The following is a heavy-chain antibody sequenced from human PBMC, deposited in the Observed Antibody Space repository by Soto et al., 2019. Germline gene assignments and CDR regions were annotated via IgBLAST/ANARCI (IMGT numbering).Heavy chain of an antibody. CDR3: ARVTYDSSFFFDI. D-gene: IGHD3-22*01. CDR1: GGSISSGGYY. V-gene: IGHV4-31*03. CDR2: IYYSGST. J-gene: IGHJ3*02. Sequence: QVQLQESGPGLVKPSQTLSLTCTVSGGSISSGGYYWSWIRQHPGKGLEWIGYIYYSGSTYYNPSLKSRVTMSVDTSKNQCSLKLSSVTAADTAVYYCARVTYDSSFFFDIWGQGTMVTVSS.